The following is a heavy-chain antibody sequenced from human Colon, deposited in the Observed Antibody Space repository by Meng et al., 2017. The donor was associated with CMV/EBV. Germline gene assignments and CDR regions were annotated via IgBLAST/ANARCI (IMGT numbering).Heavy chain of an antibody. D-gene: IGHD3-10*01. V-gene: IGHV3-11*01. Sequence: GGSLRLSCITSGFTFGDYGLSWVRQAPGKGLEWVAYSSNSGTYIKYADSVKGRFTISRDNAKKSLYLQMDSLRVEDTAVYYCAREKSSLYYHGMDVWGQGTTVTVSS. CDR1: GFTFGDYG. J-gene: IGHJ6*02. CDR3: AREKSSLYYHGMDV. CDR2: SSNSGTYI.